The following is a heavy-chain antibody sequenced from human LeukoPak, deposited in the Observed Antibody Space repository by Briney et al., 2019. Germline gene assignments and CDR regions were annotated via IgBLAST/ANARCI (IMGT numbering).Heavy chain of an antibody. D-gene: IGHD1-20*01. Sequence: VKVSCKASGGTFSSYAISWVRQAPGQGLEWMGGIIPIFGTANYAQKFQGRVTITTDESTSTAYMELSSLRSEDTAVYYCARDLFNWNADPRAFDIWGQGTMVTVSS. J-gene: IGHJ3*02. CDR1: GGTFSSYA. CDR3: ARDLFNWNADPRAFDI. CDR2: IIPIFGTA. V-gene: IGHV1-69*13.